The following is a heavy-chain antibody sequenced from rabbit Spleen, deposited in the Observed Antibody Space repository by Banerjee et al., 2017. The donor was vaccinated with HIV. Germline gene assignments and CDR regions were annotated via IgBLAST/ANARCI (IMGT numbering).Heavy chain of an antibody. CDR3: ARGSAAMTMLIIGFYLNL. J-gene: IGHJ4*01. CDR1: GVSFSGNSY. CDR2: IDTGSSGFT. V-gene: IGHV1S40*01. D-gene: IGHD2-1*01. Sequence: QSLEESGGDLVKPGASLTLTCIASGVSFSGNSYMCWVRQAPGKGLEWIACIDTGSSGFTYFASWAKGRFTISRTSSTTVTLEMTSLTAADTATYFCARGSAAMTMLIIGFYLNLWGQGTLVTVS.